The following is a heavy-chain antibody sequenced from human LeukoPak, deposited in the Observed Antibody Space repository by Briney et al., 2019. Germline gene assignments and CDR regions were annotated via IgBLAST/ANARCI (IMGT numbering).Heavy chain of an antibody. CDR3: AELGITMIGGV. D-gene: IGHD3-10*02. CDR2: ISSSGDSI. Sequence: PGGSLRLSCAASGFTFSNYEMNWVRQAPGKGLEWVSYISSSGDSIYYTDSVRGRFTISRDNAKNSLYLQMNGLRAEDTAVYYCAELGITMIGGVWGKGTTVTISS. J-gene: IGHJ6*04. CDR1: GFTFSNYE. V-gene: IGHV3-48*03.